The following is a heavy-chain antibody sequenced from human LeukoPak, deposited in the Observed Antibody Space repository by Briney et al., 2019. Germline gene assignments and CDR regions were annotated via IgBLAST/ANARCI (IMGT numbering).Heavy chain of an antibody. CDR3: ARDGAHCSSTSCYLY. Sequence: GGSLRLSCAASGFTFSSYAMHWVRQAPGKGLEWVAVISYDGSNKYYADSVKGRFTISRDNSKNTLYLQMNSLRAEDTAVYYCARDGAHCSSTSCYLYWGQGTLVTVSS. CDR1: GFTFSSYA. J-gene: IGHJ4*02. CDR2: ISYDGSNK. V-gene: IGHV3-30-3*01. D-gene: IGHD2-2*01.